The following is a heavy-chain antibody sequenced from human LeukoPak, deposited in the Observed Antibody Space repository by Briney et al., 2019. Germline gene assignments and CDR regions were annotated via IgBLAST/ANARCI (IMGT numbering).Heavy chain of an antibody. Sequence: QSGGSLRLSCAASGFTFSNYGMAWVRQTPGKGLDWVSAISASGDSTYYADSVKGRFTISRDSSKNTVYLQMNSLSADDTAVYYCAKESRDYAPDSWGQGTLVTVSS. J-gene: IGHJ4*02. CDR1: GFTFSNYG. D-gene: IGHD4-17*01. CDR3: AKESRDYAPDS. V-gene: IGHV3-23*01. CDR2: ISASGDST.